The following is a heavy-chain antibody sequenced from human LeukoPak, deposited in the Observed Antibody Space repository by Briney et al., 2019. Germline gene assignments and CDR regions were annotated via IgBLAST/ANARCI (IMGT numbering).Heavy chain of an antibody. CDR1: GYTLTESS. CDR2: FDPEDGET. D-gene: IGHD1-26*01. Sequence: ASVKVSCKVSGYTLTESSMHWVRQAPGKGLEWMGGFDPEDGETIYAQKFQGRVTMTEDTSTDTASMELSSLRSEDTAVYYCATALGSGSTANNYYYYYGMDVWGQGTTVTVSS. CDR3: ATALGSGSTANNYYYYYGMDV. J-gene: IGHJ6*02. V-gene: IGHV1-24*01.